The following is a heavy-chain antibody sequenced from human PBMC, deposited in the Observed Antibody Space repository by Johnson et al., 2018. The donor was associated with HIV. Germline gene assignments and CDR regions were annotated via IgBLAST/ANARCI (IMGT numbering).Heavy chain of an antibody. D-gene: IGHD6-25*01. CDR1: GFTFSSYA. CDR3: AKLSENDGFDI. Sequence: QVQLVESGGGLIQPGGSLRLSCAASGFTFSSYAMHWVRQAPGKGLEWVAVISYDGSNKYYADSVKGRFTISRDNSKNTVFLQMNRLRAEDTALYYCAKLSENDGFDIWGQGTMVAVSS. V-gene: IGHV3-30*04. CDR2: ISYDGSNK. J-gene: IGHJ3*02.